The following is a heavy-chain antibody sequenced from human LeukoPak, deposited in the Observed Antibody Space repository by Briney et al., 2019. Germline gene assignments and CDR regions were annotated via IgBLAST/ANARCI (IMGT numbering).Heavy chain of an antibody. CDR2: IYYSGST. V-gene: IGHV4-59*12. CDR1: GGSISSYY. J-gene: IGHJ5*02. CDR3: AREMVVVVPAASSLEESDWFDP. D-gene: IGHD2-2*01. Sequence: SETLSLTCTVSGGSISSYYWSWIRQPPGKGLEWIGHIYYSGSTNYNPSLKSRVTISVDTSKKQFSLKLSSVTAADTAVYYCAREMVVVVPAASSLEESDWFDPWGQGTLVTVSS.